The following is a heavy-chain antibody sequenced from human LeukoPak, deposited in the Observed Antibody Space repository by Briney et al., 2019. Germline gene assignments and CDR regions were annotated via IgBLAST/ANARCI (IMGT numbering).Heavy chain of an antibody. V-gene: IGHV4-61*09. CDR1: GRSISIGSYY. Sequence: SQTLSLTCTVSGRSISIGSYYWSWIRQPAGKGLERIEHIYTSGSTNYNPSLKSRVTISVDTSENQLFLQLSSVTAADTAVYYCARSYYDSGSYQGYWGQGTLVTFSS. CDR2: IYTSGST. J-gene: IGHJ4*02. CDR3: ARSYYDSGSYQGY. D-gene: IGHD3-10*01.